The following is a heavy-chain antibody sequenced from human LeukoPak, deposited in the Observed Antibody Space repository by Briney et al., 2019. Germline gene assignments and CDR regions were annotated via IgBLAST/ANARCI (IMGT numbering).Heavy chain of an antibody. J-gene: IGHJ4*02. CDR3: AKDKATTVTTSPY. CDR2: ISGSGGST. D-gene: IGHD4-17*01. V-gene: IGHV3-23*01. CDR1: GFTFSSYG. Sequence: GGSLRLSCAASGFTFSSYGMSWIRQAPGKGLEWVSAISGSGGSTYYADSVKGRFTISRDNSKNTLYLQMNSLRAEDTAVYYCAKDKATTVTTSPYWGQGTLVTVSS.